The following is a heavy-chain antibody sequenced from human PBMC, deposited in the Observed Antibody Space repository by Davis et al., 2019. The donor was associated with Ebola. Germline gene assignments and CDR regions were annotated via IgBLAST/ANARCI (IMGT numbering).Heavy chain of an antibody. CDR2: IQYDGSNV. D-gene: IGHD4/OR15-4a*01. J-gene: IGHJ4*02. CDR1: GFRFSGHG. CDR3: AKDGAKWAFDY. Sequence: GESLKISCAASGFRFSGHGIHWVRQAPGKGLEWLSFIQYDGSNVRYGDSVKNLLTISRDNSKNTLYLLMDSLRVEDTAVYYCAKDGAKWAFDYWGQGTLVTVSS. V-gene: IGHV3-30*02.